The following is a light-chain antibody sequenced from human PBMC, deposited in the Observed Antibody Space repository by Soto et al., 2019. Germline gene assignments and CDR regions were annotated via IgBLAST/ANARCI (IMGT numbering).Light chain of an antibody. CDR3: QHYGNSPPFT. Sequence: EIVLTQSPGTLSLSPGERATLSCRASQSVGSTYLAWYQQKPGQAPRLLIYGASTRPTGIPDRFSGSGSGTDFTLTISRLEPEDFAVYYCQHYGNSPPFTFGPGTKIDI. CDR2: GAS. J-gene: IGKJ3*01. CDR1: QSVGSTY. V-gene: IGKV3-20*01.